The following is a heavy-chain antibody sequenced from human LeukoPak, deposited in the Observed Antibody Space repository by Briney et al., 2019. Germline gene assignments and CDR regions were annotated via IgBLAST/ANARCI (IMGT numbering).Heavy chain of an antibody. CDR3: ARVSRGWNYVDY. D-gene: IGHD6-19*01. CDR2: MSTSGNT. CDR1: GGSISTYH. V-gene: IGHV4-4*07. J-gene: IGHJ4*02. Sequence: SETLSLTCTVSGGSISTYHWSWIRQPAGKGLEWIGRMSTSGNTNYNPSLKSRVTMSLDTSKNQFSLKLNSVTAADTAVYYCARVSRGWNYVDYWGQGTLVTVSS.